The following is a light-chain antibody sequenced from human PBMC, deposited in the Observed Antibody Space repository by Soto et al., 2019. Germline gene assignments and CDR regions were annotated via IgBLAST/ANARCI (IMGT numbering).Light chain of an antibody. CDR3: ATWDNSLSVWV. J-gene: IGLJ3*02. CDR1: TSNIENSF. Sequence: QSVLTQPPSVSAAPGQKVTISCSGSTSNIENSFVSWYQQLPGAAPKLLIYENDKRPSEIPDRFSGSKSGTSATLDFTGLQTGDEADYYCATWDNSLSVWVFGGGTKVTVL. V-gene: IGLV1-51*01. CDR2: END.